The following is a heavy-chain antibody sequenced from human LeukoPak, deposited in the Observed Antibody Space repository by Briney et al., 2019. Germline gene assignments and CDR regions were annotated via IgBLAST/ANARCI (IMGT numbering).Heavy chain of an antibody. CDR3: ARVRQENPFFDY. V-gene: IGHV3-53*01. CDR2: IYSGGST. CDR1: GFTVSSNY. J-gene: IGHJ4*02. Sequence: PGGSLRLSCAASGFTVSSNYMSWVRQAPGKGLEWVSVIYSGGSTYYAGSVKGRFTISRDNSKNTLYLQMNSLRAEDTAVYYCARVRQENPFFDYWGQGTLVTVSS.